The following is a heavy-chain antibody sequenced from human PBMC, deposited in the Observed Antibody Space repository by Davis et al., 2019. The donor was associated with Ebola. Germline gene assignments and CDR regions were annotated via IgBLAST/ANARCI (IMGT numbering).Heavy chain of an antibody. V-gene: IGHV3-11*06. CDR3: AREAKAFWSGYYYYYYYMDV. J-gene: IGHJ6*03. D-gene: IGHD3-3*01. Sequence: PGGSLRLSCAASGFTFSDYYMSWIRQAPGKGLEWVSYISSSSSYTNYADSVKGRFTISRDNAKNSLYLQMNSLRAEDTAVYYCAREAKAFWSGYYYYYYYMDVWGKGTTVTVSS. CDR2: ISSSSSYT. CDR1: GFTFSDYY.